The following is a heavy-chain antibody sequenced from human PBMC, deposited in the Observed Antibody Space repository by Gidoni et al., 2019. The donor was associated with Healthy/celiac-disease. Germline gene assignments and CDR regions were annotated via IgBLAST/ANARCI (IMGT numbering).Heavy chain of an antibody. V-gene: IGHV3-23*01. CDR3: AKETTGYSSSWSYDAFDI. Sequence: EVQLLESGGGLVQPGGSLRPSCAASGFTFSSYAMSWVRQAPGKGLEWVSAISGSGGSTYYADSVKGRFTISRDNSKNTLYLQMNSLRAEDTAVYYCAKETTGYSSSWSYDAFDIWGQGTMVTVSS. CDR1: GFTFSSYA. J-gene: IGHJ3*02. D-gene: IGHD6-13*01. CDR2: ISGSGGST.